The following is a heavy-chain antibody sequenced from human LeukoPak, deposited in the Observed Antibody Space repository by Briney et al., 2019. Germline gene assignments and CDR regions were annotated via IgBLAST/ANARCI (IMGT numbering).Heavy chain of an antibody. Sequence: GGSLRLSCTASGFTFISYAMNCVRQAPGKGLEWVSGIGAGGTFTYYADSVKGRFTISRDNSRNTLYLQMNSLRADDTAVYYCANDLDFTTFGYYFDYWGQGTLVTVSS. V-gene: IGHV3-23*01. CDR2: IGAGGTFT. D-gene: IGHD2/OR15-2a*01. J-gene: IGHJ4*02. CDR1: GFTFISYA. CDR3: ANDLDFTTFGYYFDY.